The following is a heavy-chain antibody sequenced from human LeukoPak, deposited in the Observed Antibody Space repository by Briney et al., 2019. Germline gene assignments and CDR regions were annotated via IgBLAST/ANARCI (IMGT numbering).Heavy chain of an antibody. CDR3: ARGYCSGGNCCSTDY. J-gene: IGHJ4*02. V-gene: IGHV3-21*01. D-gene: IGHD2-15*01. CDR2: ISSGSSYI. Sequence: GGSLRLSCAASGFTFSTYSMNWVRRAPGKGLEWVSAISSGSSYIHYAESVKGRFTISRDNAKNSLYLQMSSLRAEDTAVYYCARGYCSGGNCCSTDYWGQGTLVTVSS. CDR1: GFTFSTYS.